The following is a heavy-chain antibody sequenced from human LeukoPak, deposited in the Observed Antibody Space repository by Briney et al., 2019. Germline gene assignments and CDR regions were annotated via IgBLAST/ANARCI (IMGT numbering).Heavy chain of an antibody. V-gene: IGHV4-34*01. CDR1: GGSFSCYY. D-gene: IGHD6-13*01. J-gene: IGHJ5*02. Sequence: PSETLSLTCAVYGGSFSCYYWSWIRQPPGRGLEWIGEINHSGSTNYNPSLKSRVTISVDTSKNQFSLKLSSVTAADTAVHYCARGGAAAGTNWFDPWGQGTLVTVSS. CDR3: ARGGAAAGTNWFDP. CDR2: INHSGST.